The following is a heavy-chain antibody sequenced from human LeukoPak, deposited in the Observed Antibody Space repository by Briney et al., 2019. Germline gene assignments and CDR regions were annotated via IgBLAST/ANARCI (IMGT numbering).Heavy chain of an antibody. J-gene: IGHJ5*02. Sequence: ASVKVSCKVSGYTLTELSMHWVRQAPGKGLGWMGGFDPEDGETIYAQKFQGRVTMTEDTSADTAYMELSSLRSEDTAVYYCATTYYYDSGSYVGEAWFDPWGQGTLVTVSS. CDR1: GYTLTELS. D-gene: IGHD3-10*01. CDR2: FDPEDGET. V-gene: IGHV1-24*01. CDR3: ATTYYYDSGSYVGEAWFDP.